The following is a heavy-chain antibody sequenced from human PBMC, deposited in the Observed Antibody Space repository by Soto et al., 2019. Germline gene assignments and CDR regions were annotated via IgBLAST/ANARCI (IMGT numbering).Heavy chain of an antibody. J-gene: IGHJ6*02. V-gene: IGHV3-23*01. CDR2: INGNGRKT. D-gene: IGHD3-3*01. Sequence: EEQLLESGGDLVQPGGSLKLSCAASGFTFSSYAMNWVRQAPGKGLGWVSSINGNGRKTSYADSVRGRFTISRDNSKKTLFLHVNSLRAEDTAVYYCVKDLNFDFWTGYRYYAMEIWGQGTTVTVS. CDR1: GFTFSSYA. CDR3: VKDLNFDFWTGYRYYAMEI.